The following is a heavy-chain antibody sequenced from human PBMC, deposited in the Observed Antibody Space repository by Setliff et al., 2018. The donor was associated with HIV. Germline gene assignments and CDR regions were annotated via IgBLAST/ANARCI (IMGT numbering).Heavy chain of an antibody. J-gene: IGHJ6*03. CDR2: INQDGREK. D-gene: IGHD1-26*01. CDR1: GFTFTTYW. Sequence: GGSLRLSCAASGFTFTTYWMSWVRQAPGRGLEWVANINQDGREKYYVDSVKGRFTISRDNAKNSLYLQMNSLRAEDMALYYCAKGAGGGTYVSDYYYMDVWGKGTTVTVSS. CDR3: AKGAGGGTYVSDYYYMDV. V-gene: IGHV3-7*03.